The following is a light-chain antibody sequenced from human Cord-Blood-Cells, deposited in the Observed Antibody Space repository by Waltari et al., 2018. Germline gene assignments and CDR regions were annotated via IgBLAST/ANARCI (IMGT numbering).Light chain of an antibody. J-gene: IGLJ1*01. Sequence: QSALTQPASVSGSPGQSVTIPCTGTSSDVGGVNYVSWYQQHQGKAPKLMIYDVSKRPSGVSNRFSGSKSGNTASLTISGLQAEDEADYYCSSYTSSSTYVFGTGTKVTVL. V-gene: IGLV2-14*01. CDR3: SSYTSSSTYV. CDR2: DVS. CDR1: SSDVGGVNY.